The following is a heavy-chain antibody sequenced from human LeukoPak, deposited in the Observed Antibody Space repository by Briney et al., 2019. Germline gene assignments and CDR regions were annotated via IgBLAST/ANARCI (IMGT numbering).Heavy chain of an antibody. D-gene: IGHD6-6*01. Sequence: PSETLSLTCTVSGGSISSNSYYWSWIRQPAGKGLEWIGRIYTSGSTNYNPSLKSRVTISVDTSKNQFSLKLSSVTAADTAVYYCARVIAARPPVSGDYYYYYMDVWGKGTTVTVSS. CDR2: IYTSGST. J-gene: IGHJ6*03. V-gene: IGHV4-61*02. CDR3: ARVIAARPPVSGDYYYYYMDV. CDR1: GGSISSNSYY.